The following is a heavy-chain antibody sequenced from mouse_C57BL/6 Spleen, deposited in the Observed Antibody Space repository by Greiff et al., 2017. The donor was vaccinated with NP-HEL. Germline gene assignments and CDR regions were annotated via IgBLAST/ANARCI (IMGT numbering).Heavy chain of an antibody. J-gene: IGHJ4*01. Sequence: EVQLQQSGPELVKPGASVKIPCKASGYTFTDYNMDWVKQSHGKSLEWIGDINPNNGGTIYNQKFKGKATLTVDKSSSTAYMELRSLTSEDTAVYYCARQDDYEDYYAMDYWGQGTSVTVSS. CDR1: GYTFTDYN. V-gene: IGHV1-18*01. D-gene: IGHD2-4*01. CDR3: ARQDDYEDYYAMDY. CDR2: INPNNGGT.